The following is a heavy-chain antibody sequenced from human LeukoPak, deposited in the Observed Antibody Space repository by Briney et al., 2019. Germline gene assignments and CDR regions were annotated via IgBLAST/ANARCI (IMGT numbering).Heavy chain of an antibody. J-gene: IGHJ4*02. CDR3: AREWASSVVGATY. CDR2: IIPILGIA. Sequence: GASVKVSCKASGGTFSSYAISWVRQAPGQGLEWMGRIIPILGIANYAQKFQGRVTITADKSTSTAYTELSSLRSEDTAVYYCAREWASSVVGATYWGQGTLVTVSS. D-gene: IGHD1-26*01. CDR1: GGTFSSYA. V-gene: IGHV1-69*04.